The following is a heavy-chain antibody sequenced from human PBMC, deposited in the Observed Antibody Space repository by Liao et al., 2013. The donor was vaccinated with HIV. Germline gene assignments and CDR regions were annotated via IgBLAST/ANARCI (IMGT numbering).Heavy chain of an antibody. D-gene: IGHD3-10*01. J-gene: IGHJ3*02. CDR1: GGSISTYF. V-gene: IGHV4-59*01. Sequence: QVQLQESGPGLVKPSETLSLTCAVYGGSISTYFWNWIRQPPGKGLEWIGNVYYTGSTNYTPSLKSRVTISVDTSKNQFSLKLRSVTAADTAVYYCATDGSAPNAFDIWGQGTIVTVSS. CDR2: VYYTGST. CDR3: ATDGSAPNAFDI.